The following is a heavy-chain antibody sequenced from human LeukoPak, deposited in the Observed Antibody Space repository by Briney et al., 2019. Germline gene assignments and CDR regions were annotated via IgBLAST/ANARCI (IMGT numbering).Heavy chain of an antibody. CDR2: INPGGST. V-gene: IGHV1-46*01. CDR1: GYTFPSYY. J-gene: IGHJ4*02. Sequence: ASVKVSCRASGYTFPSYYMHWVRQAPGQGLEWMGLINPGGSTSYAQKLKGRVTMTRDTSTSTVYMEVSSLRSEDTAVFYCVKIRSGYYDSSGYHDYWGQGTLVTVSS. CDR3: VKIRSGYYDSSGYHDY. D-gene: IGHD3-22*01.